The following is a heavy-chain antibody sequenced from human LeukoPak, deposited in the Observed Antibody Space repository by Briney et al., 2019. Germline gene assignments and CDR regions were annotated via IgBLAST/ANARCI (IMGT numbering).Heavy chain of an antibody. V-gene: IGHV1-46*01. J-gene: IGHJ4*02. CDR2: INPSGGDT. CDR3: ARDYYRFDY. Sequence: ASVKVSCKASGYILTSYYIHWVRQAPGQGLEWMGIINPSGGDTSYAQKFQGRVTMTRDTSTSTVYMELSSLRYEDTAVYYCARDYYRFDYWGQGTLVTVSS. CDR1: GYILTSYY. D-gene: IGHD3-22*01.